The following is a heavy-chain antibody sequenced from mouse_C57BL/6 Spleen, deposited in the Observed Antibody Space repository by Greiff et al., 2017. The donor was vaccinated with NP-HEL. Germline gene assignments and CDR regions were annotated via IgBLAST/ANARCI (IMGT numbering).Heavy chain of an antibody. CDR2: ISDGGSYT. D-gene: IGHD4-1*01. J-gene: IGHJ4*01. Sequence: DVKLVESGGGLVKPGGSLKLSCAASGFTFSSYAMSWVRQTPEKRLEWVATISDGGSYTYYPDNVKGRFTISRDNAKNNLYLQMSHLKSEDTAMYYCARDLGRAMDYWGQGTSVTVSS. CDR3: ARDLGRAMDY. CDR1: GFTFSSYA. V-gene: IGHV5-4*01.